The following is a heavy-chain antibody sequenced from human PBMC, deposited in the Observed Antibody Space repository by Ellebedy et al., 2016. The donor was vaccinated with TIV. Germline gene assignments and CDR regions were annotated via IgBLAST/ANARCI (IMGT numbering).Heavy chain of an antibody. D-gene: IGHD3-22*01. CDR2: ISYDGSNK. CDR3: AKTLISMKVVVITPYFDN. CDR1: GFTLSSYA. V-gene: IGHV3-30-3*01. J-gene: IGHJ4*02. Sequence: GESLKISCAASGFTLSSYAMHWVRQAPGKGLEWVAVISYDGSNKYYADSGKGRFTISRDNSKNTLYLQMNSLRAEDTAVYYCAKTLISMKVVVITPYFDNWGQGTLVTVSS.